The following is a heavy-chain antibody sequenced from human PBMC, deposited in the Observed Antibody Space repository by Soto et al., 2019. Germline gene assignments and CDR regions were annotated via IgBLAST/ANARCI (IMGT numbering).Heavy chain of an antibody. V-gene: IGHV1-2*02. CDR3: ARVVPQYSGSYGPDY. D-gene: IGHD1-26*01. J-gene: IGHJ4*02. CDR1: GYTFTGYY. CDR2: INPNSGGT. Sequence: VASVKVSCKTSGYTFTGYYMHWVRQAPGQGLEWMGWINPNSGGTNYAQKFQGRVTMTRDTSISTAYMELSRLRSGDTAVYYCARVVPQYSGSYGPDYWGQGTLVTVSS.